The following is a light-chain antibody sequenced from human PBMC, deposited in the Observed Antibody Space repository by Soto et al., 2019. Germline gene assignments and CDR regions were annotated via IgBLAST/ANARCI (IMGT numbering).Light chain of an antibody. CDR2: NNS. V-gene: IGLV1-40*01. CDR3: SSYTSSSTLEWV. J-gene: IGLJ3*02. Sequence: QSVLTQPPSVSGAPGQRVTISCTGSSSDIGAGYRVRWYQQVPGTAPKVLIYNNSNRPSGVSNRFSGSKSGNTASLTISGLQAEDEADYYCSSYTSSSTLEWVFGGGTKLTVL. CDR1: SSDIGAGYR.